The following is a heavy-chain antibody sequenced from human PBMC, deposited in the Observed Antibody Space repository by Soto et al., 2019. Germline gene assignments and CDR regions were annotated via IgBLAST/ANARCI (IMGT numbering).Heavy chain of an antibody. J-gene: IGHJ6*02. Sequence: GXSVKVSCKRSVDTFSSYAIGLVRQAPGQGLEWMGGIIPIFGTANHAQKFQGRVTITADESTSTAYMELSSLRSEDTAVYYCARSIKLLSYYYGMEVWRQGTTVTAP. CDR2: IIPIFGTA. D-gene: IGHD2-2*01. CDR1: VDTFSSYA. V-gene: IGHV1-69*13. CDR3: ARSIKLLSYYYGMEV.